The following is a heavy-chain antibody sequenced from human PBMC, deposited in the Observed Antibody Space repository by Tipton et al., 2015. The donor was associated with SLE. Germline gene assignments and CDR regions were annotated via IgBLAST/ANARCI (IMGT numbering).Heavy chain of an antibody. CDR2: IYFSGTS. Sequence: LRFSCTVSGGFISSSSYSWGWIRQPPGKGLEWIGTIYFSGTSYYNPSLQSRVIISVDTSKNQFSLKLSSVTAADTSVYYCARGKDYDFWSGYYRRDASDIWGQGTMVTVSS. D-gene: IGHD3-3*01. V-gene: IGHV4-39*07. CDR1: GGFISSSSYS. CDR3: ARGKDYDFWSGYYRRDASDI. J-gene: IGHJ3*02.